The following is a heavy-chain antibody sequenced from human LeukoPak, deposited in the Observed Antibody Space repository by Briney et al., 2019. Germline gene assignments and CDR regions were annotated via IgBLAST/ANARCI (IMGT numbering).Heavy chain of an antibody. D-gene: IGHD2-2*01. Sequence: SETLSLTCTVSGGSISSYYWSWIRQPPGKGLEWIGYIYYSGSTNYNPSLKSRVTISVDTSKNQFSLKLSSVTAADTAVYYCARAVPLSTNWFDPWGQGTLVTVSS. CDR3: ARAVPLSTNWFDP. J-gene: IGHJ5*02. V-gene: IGHV4-59*12. CDR2: IYYSGST. CDR1: GGSISSYY.